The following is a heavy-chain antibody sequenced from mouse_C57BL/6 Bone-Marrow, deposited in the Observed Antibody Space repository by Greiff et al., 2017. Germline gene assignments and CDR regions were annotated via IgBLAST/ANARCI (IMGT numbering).Heavy chain of an antibody. CDR3: ARGGRFAY. CDR2: INPSSGYT. J-gene: IGHJ3*01. CDR1: GYTFTSYT. Sequence: VQLQQSGAELARPGASVKMSCTASGYTFTSYTMPWVNQRPGQGLEWIGYINPSSGYTKYTQKVKDKATLTADKSSSTAYMQLSSLTSEDTAVYYCARGGRFAYWGQGTLVTVSA. V-gene: IGHV1-4*01.